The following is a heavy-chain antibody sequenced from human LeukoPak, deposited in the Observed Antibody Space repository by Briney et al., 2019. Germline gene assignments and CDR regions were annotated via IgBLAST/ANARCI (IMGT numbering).Heavy chain of an antibody. CDR1: GFTFSSYL. D-gene: IGHD1-1*01. CDR3: ARVEATTGRNYHYYYMDV. J-gene: IGHJ6*03. CDR2: INQDGSKK. V-gene: IGHV3-7*01. Sequence: GGSLRLSCAASGFTFSSYLMNWVRQAPGKGLEWVANINQDGSKKNYVDSVKGRFTISRDNAKNSLYLQMYSLRAEDTAVYFCARVEATTGRNYHYYYMDVWGKGTTVTVSS.